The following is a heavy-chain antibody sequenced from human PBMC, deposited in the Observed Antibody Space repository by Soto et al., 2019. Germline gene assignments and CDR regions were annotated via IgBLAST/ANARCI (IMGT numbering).Heavy chain of an antibody. V-gene: IGHV6-1*01. Sequence: SQTLSLTCAISGGSVSGNNAAWTWIRQSPWRGLEWLGRTYYRSTWNDDYAVSLKGRITINPDTSKNQFSLQLNSVTPEDTAVYYCARELGTSWSPYYYYYSMDVWGQGTTVTVSS. CDR2: TYYRSTWND. J-gene: IGHJ6*03. CDR3: ARELGTSWSPYYYYYSMDV. D-gene: IGHD6-13*01. CDR1: GGSVSGNNAA.